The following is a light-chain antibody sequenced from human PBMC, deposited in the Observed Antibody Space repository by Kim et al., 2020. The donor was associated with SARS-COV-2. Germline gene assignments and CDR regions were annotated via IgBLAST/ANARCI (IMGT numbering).Light chain of an antibody. J-gene: IGLJ3*02. CDR3: QSYDSSGPWV. Sequence: KPVTISCTRSRGSIASNYVQWYPQRPGSAPTTVIYEDNQRPSGVPDRFSGSIDSSSNSASLTISGLKTEDEADYYCQSYDSSGPWVFGGGTQLTVL. V-gene: IGLV6-57*03. CDR2: EDN. CDR1: RGSIASNY.